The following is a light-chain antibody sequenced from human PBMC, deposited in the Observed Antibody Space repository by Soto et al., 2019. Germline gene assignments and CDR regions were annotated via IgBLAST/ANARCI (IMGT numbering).Light chain of an antibody. J-gene: IGLJ2*01. V-gene: IGLV2-11*01. CDR3: CSYAGTYAVV. CDR1: SSDVGGYNY. CDR2: DVR. Sequence: QSALTQPRSVSGSPGQSVTISCTGSSSDVGGYNYVSWHQHHPGKAPKLIIYDVRKRPSGVPNRFSASKSGNTASLTISGLQAEDEAVYFCCSYAGTYAVVFGGGTKLTVL.